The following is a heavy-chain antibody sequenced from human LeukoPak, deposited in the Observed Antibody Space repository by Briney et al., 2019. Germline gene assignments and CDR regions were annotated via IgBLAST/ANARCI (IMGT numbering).Heavy chain of an antibody. CDR2: ISKSGSDT. CDR3: ARVGATGTADY. Sequence: GSLRLSCAASGFTFSDYYMSWIRQAPGKGLEWVSYISKSGSDTNFADSVKGRFTIPRDNAKNSLYLQMNSLRGEDTAVYYCARVGATGTADYWGQGTLVTVS. D-gene: IGHD1-1*01. CDR1: GFTFSDYY. J-gene: IGHJ4*02. V-gene: IGHV3-11*06.